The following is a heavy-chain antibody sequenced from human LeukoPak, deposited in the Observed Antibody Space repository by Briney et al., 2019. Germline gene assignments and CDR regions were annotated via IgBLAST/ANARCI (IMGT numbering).Heavy chain of an antibody. D-gene: IGHD4-17*01. V-gene: IGHV4-61*02. CDR3: ARDPHGDYPYYYYYMDV. J-gene: IGHJ6*03. CDR1: GGSISSGSYY. CDR2: IYTSGST. Sequence: SETLSLTCTVSGGSISSGSYYWSWIRQPAGKGLEWIGRIYTSGSTNYNPSLKSRVTISVDTSKNQFSLKLSSVTAADTAVYYCARDPHGDYPYYYYYMDVWGKGTTVTISS.